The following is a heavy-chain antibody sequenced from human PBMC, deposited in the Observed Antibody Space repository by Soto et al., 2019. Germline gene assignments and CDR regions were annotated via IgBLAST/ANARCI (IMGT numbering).Heavy chain of an antibody. CDR2: INHSGST. J-gene: IGHJ6*02. D-gene: IGHD3-10*01. V-gene: IGHV4-34*01. Sequence: SETLSLTCAVYGGSFSGYYWSWIHQPPGKGLEWIGEINHSGSTNYNPSLKSRVTISVDTSKNQFSLKLSSVTAADTAVYYCARVYGSGSYYYGMDVWGQGTTVTVSS. CDR1: GGSFSGYY. CDR3: ARVYGSGSYYYGMDV.